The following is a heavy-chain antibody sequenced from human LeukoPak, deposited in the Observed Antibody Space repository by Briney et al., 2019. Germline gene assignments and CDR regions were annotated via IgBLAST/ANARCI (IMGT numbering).Heavy chain of an antibody. CDR2: IIPIFGTA. J-gene: IGHJ6*03. CDR3: ARSPDCSSTSCYSVGYYYYYMDV. V-gene: IGHV1-69*13. D-gene: IGHD2-2*01. Sequence: ASVKVSCKASGGTFSSYSISWVRQAPGQGLEWMGGIIPIFGTANYAQKFQGRVTIIADESTSTAYMELSSLRSEDTAVYYCARSPDCSSTSCYSVGYYYYYMDVWGKGTTVTVSS. CDR1: GGTFSSYS.